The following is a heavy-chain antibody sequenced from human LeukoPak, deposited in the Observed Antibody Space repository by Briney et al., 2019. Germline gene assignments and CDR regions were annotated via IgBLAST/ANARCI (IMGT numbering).Heavy chain of an antibody. Sequence: ASVKVSCKASGYTFTSYGISWVRQAPGQGLEWLGWISAYNGNTNYAQKLQGRVTMTTDTSMSTAYMELRSLRSDDTAVYYCARVAVAGTGSDAFDIWGQGTMVTVSS. CDR1: GYTFTSYG. J-gene: IGHJ3*02. CDR2: ISAYNGNT. CDR3: ARVAVAGTGSDAFDI. V-gene: IGHV1-18*01. D-gene: IGHD6-19*01.